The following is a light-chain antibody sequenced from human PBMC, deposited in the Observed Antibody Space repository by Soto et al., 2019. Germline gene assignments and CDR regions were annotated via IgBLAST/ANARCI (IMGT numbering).Light chain of an antibody. J-gene: IGKJ1*01. CDR3: HLRGNLWT. CDR2: DTS. Sequence: EIVLTQSPATLSLSPGERATLSCRASQTVSGSLAWYQQKPGQAPRVLIYDTSTRATGIPARFSGSGSGTDFTLTISSLEPEDFAFYYCHLRGNLWTFGQGTKVDI. V-gene: IGKV3-11*01. CDR1: QTVSGS.